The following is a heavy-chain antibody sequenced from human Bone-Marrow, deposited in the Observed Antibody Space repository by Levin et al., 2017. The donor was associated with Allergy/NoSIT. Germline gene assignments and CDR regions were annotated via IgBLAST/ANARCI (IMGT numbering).Heavy chain of an antibody. D-gene: IGHD3-22*01. J-gene: IGHJ4*02. CDR2: IYYSGST. CDR3: AREYDSSGPFDY. CDR1: GGSISSGDYY. Sequence: SETLSLTCTVSGGSISSGDYYWSWIRQPPGKGLEWIGYIYYSGSTYYNPSLKSRVTISVDTSKNQFSLKLSSVTAADTAVYYCAREYDSSGPFDYWGQGTLVTVSS. V-gene: IGHV4-30-4*01.